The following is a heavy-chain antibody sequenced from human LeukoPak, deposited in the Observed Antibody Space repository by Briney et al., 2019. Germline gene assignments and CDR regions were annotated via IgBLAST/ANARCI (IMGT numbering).Heavy chain of an antibody. CDR3: AKSNQGIAAAEGDY. J-gene: IGHJ4*02. CDR1: GFTFRSYA. V-gene: IGHV3-30*04. D-gene: IGHD6-13*01. CDR2: ISYVGSNK. Sequence: GGSVRLFCAACGFTFRSYAMHWVRQPRAKALEWVAVISYVGSNKYYADSVKHRLTICRDNSKNTLYLQMNSLSDEHDHVYYCAKSNQGIAAAEGDYWGQGTLVTVSS.